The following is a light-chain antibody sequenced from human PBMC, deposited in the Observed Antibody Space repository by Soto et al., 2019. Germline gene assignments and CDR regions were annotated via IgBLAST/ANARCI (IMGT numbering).Light chain of an antibody. Sequence: QSVLTQPPSVSAAPGQKVTISCSGSSSNIGGNSVSWYQQLPGTVPKLLIYDDNKRPSGIPDRFSGSKSGTSATLGITGFHTGDEADYYCGSWDSSLSAYVFGTGTKVTVL. CDR3: GSWDSSLSAYV. V-gene: IGLV1-51*01. J-gene: IGLJ1*01. CDR1: SSNIGGNS. CDR2: DDN.